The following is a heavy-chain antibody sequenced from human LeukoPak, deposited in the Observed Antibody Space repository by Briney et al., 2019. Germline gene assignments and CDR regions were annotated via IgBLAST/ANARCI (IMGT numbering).Heavy chain of an antibody. CDR3: ARSGLLWLGELRVVY. CDR2: INPNSGGT. V-gene: IGHV1-2*02. D-gene: IGHD3-10*01. J-gene: IGHJ4*02. Sequence: ASVKVSCKAPGYTFTGYYMYWLRQAPGQGLEWMGWINPNSGGTNYAQKFQGRVTMTRDTSISTAYMELSRLRSDDTAVYYCARSGLLWLGELRVVYGGQGTLVTVSS. CDR1: GYTFTGYY.